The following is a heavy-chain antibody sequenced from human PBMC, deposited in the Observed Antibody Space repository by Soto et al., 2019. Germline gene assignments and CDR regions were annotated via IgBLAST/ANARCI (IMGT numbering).Heavy chain of an antibody. V-gene: IGHV3-23*01. D-gene: IGHD3-22*01. Sequence: VPSGGSLRLSCAASGFTFSSYAMSWVRQAPGKGLEWVSAISGSGGSTYYADSVKGRSTISRDNSKNTLYLQMNSLRAEDTAVYYCAKDTDSSGYSPGYYYYYGMDVWGQGTTVTVSS. CDR2: ISGSGGST. CDR3: AKDTDSSGYSPGYYYYYGMDV. CDR1: GFTFSSYA. J-gene: IGHJ6*02.